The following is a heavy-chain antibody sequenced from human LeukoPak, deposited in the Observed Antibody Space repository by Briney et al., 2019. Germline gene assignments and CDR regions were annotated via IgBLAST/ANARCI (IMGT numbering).Heavy chain of an antibody. V-gene: IGHV4-59*01. D-gene: IGHD3-10*01. CDR1: GGSISSYY. Sequence: NPSETLSLTCTVSGGSISSYYWSWIRQPPGKGLEWIGYIYYSGSTNYNPSLKSRVTISVDTSKNQFSLKLSSVTAADTAVYYCARVGSGFLLAFDIWGQGTMVTVSS. J-gene: IGHJ3*02. CDR3: ARVGSGFLLAFDI. CDR2: IYYSGST.